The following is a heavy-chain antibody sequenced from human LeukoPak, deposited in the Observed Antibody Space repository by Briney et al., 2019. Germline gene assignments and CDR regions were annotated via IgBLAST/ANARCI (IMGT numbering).Heavy chain of an antibody. D-gene: IGHD3-22*01. CDR1: GFTFSSYA. CDR2: ISGSGGST. CDR3: AKDLYPVYCYDSSGYRFDY. J-gene: IGHJ4*02. V-gene: IGHV3-23*01. Sequence: GGSLRLSCAASGFTFSSYAMSWVRQTPGKGLEWVSAISGSGGSTYYADSVKGRFTISRDNSKNTLYLQMNSLRAEDTAVYYCAKDLYPVYCYDSSGYRFDYWGQGTLVTVSS.